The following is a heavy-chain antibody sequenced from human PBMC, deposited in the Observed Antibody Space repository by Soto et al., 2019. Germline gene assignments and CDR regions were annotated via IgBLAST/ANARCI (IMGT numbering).Heavy chain of an antibody. CDR2: ISWNSGSI. Sequence: EVQLVESGGGLVQPGRSLRLSCAASGFTFDDYAMHWVRQAPGKGLEWVSGISWNSGSIGYVDSVKGRFTISRDNAKNSLYLQMNSLRAEDTALYYCAKAELALDSSGSIDYWGQGTLVTVSS. J-gene: IGHJ4*02. CDR3: AKAELALDSSGSIDY. D-gene: IGHD3-22*01. CDR1: GFTFDDYA. V-gene: IGHV3-9*01.